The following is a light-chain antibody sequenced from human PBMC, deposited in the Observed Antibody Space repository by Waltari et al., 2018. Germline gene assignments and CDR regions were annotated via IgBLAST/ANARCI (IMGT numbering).Light chain of an antibody. Sequence: DIKMTQSPSSLSASVAHTVTITCRASQSVSRYLNWYQQRPGEAPNLLIYTASNLQGGVPSRFSGSGSGTDFTLTIDSLQPEDFATYYCQQSDGIPFTFGQGTKLEVK. J-gene: IGKJ2*01. CDR1: QSVSRY. CDR3: QQSDGIPFT. V-gene: IGKV1-39*01. CDR2: TAS.